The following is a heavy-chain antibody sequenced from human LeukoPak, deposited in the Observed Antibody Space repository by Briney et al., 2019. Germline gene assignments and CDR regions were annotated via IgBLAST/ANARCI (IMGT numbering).Heavy chain of an antibody. V-gene: IGHV3-48*03. CDR2: ISSSGSTI. D-gene: IGHD2/OR15-2a*01. CDR1: GFTFSTYE. Sequence: GGSLRLSCAASGFTFSTYEMNWVRQAPGKGLEWVSYISSSGSTIYYADSVKGRFTISRDNAKNSLYLQMNSLRAEDTTVYYCATGSLEDKLSGSYYYGMDVWGQGTRSPSP. CDR3: ATGSLEDKLSGSYYYGMDV. J-gene: IGHJ6*02.